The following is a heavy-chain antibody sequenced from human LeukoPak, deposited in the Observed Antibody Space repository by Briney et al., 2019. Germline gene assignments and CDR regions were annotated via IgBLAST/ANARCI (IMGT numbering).Heavy chain of an antibody. J-gene: IGHJ4*02. D-gene: IGHD2-2*01. CDR3: ASNPGFLGYCSSSSCYFDY. CDR1: GGTFSSYA. CDR2: IIPIFGTA. Sequence: VASVKVSCKASGGTFSSYAISWVRQAPGQGLEWMGGIIPIFGTAKYAQKFQGRVTITADESTSTAYMELSSLRSEDTAVYYCASNPGFLGYCSSSSCYFDYWGQGTPVTVPS. V-gene: IGHV1-69*13.